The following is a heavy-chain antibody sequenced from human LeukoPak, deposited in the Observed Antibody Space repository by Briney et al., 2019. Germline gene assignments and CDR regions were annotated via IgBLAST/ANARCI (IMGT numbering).Heavy chain of an antibody. V-gene: IGHV1-18*04. D-gene: IGHD2-15*01. J-gene: IGHJ4*02. CDR2: ISAYNGNT. CDR1: GYTFTGYY. Sequence: ASVKVSCKASGYTFTGYYMHWVRQAPGQGLEWMGWISAYNGNTNYAQNLQGRVTMTTDTSTSTAYMELRSLRSDDTAVYYCARTTTYCSGGNCYSSFYYWGQGTLVTVSS. CDR3: ARTTTYCSGGNCYSSFYY.